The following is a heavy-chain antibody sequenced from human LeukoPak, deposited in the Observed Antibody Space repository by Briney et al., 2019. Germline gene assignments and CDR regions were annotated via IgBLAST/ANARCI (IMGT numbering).Heavy chain of an antibody. CDR1: GYPFSGYY. CDR3: ARGLVEMATRGFDY. CDR2: LNPDSGGT. D-gene: IGHD5-24*01. V-gene: IGHV1-2*02. Sequence: GASVKVSCKTSGYPFSGYYIHWARQAPRQGLEWMGSLNPDSGGTNFAQKFQGRVTMARDTSINTAYMELSRLRSDDTAVYYCARGLVEMATRGFDYWGQGTLVTVSS. J-gene: IGHJ4*02.